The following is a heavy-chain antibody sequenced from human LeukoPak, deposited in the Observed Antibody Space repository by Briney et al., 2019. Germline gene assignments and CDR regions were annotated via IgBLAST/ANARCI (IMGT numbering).Heavy chain of an antibody. CDR3: ARDSPRTGGGGSHFDY. CDR1: GFTVGTNC. J-gene: IGHJ4*02. Sequence: PGGSLRLSCAASGFTVGTNCVNWVRQAPGKGLMWVSVICSGGTTYYADSVKGRFTISTDNSKNTLYLQMNGLRPEDTAVYYCARDSPRTGGGGSHFDYWGQGTLVTVSS. V-gene: IGHV3-66*01. CDR2: ICSGGTT. D-gene: IGHD1-1*01.